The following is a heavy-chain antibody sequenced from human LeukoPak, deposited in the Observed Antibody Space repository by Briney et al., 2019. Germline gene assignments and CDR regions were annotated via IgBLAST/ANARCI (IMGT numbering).Heavy chain of an antibody. CDR1: GGSISSGGYY. J-gene: IGHJ4*02. CDR3: ARGFPPNPYYFDY. Sequence: SETLSLTCTVSGGSISSGGYYWSWIRQHPGKGLEWIGYIYYSGSTYYNPSLKSRVTISVDTSKNQFSLKLSSVTAADTAVYYCARGFPPNPYYFDYWGQGTLVTVSS. V-gene: IGHV4-31*03. D-gene: IGHD1-14*01. CDR2: IYYSGST.